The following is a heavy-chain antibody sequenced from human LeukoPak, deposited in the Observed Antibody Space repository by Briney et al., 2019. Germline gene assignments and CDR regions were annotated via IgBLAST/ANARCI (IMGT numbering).Heavy chain of an antibody. D-gene: IGHD3-22*01. J-gene: IGHJ3*02. CDR3: ARPMDYYDSSGYYSHAFDI. Sequence: ASVKVSCKASGYTFTSYGISWVRQAPGQGLEWMGWISAYNGNTNYAQKLQGRVTMTTDTSTSTAYMELRSLRSDDTAVYYCARPMDYYDSSGYYSHAFDIWGQGTMVTVSS. CDR1: GYTFTSYG. CDR2: ISAYNGNT. V-gene: IGHV1-18*01.